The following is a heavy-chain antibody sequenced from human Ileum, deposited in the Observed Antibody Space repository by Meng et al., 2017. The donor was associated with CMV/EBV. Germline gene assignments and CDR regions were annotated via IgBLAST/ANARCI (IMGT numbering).Heavy chain of an antibody. D-gene: IGHD7-27*01. CDR3: AREGPTDWGRALDY. V-gene: IGHV4-4*07. CDR2: IYTSGSS. CDR1: GGSMSSYY. J-gene: IGHJ4*02. Sequence: QGGLKESGPGLVKPAETLSLTCTASGGSMSSYYWSWIRQPAGKGLEWIGRIYTSGSSNYNSSLKSRVTMSVDTSKNQFSMKLNSVTDADTAVYYCAREGPTDWGRALDYWGQGTLVTVSS.